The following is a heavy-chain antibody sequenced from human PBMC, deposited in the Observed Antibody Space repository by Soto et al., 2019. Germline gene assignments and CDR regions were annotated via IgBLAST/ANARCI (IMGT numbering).Heavy chain of an antibody. D-gene: IGHD6-19*01. CDR2: IIPILGIA. CDR1: GGTFSSYT. CDR3: ARDPCIAVAGPLCSDWFDP. J-gene: IGHJ5*02. Sequence: QVQLVQSGAEVKKPGSSVKVSCKASGGTFSSYTISWVRQAPGQGLEWMGRIIPILGIANYAQKFQGRVTITADKSTSTAYMELSSLRSEDTAVYYCARDPCIAVAGPLCSDWFDPWGQGTLVTVSS. V-gene: IGHV1-69*08.